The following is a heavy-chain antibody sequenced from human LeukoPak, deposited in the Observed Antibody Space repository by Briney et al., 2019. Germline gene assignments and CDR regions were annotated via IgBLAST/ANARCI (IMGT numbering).Heavy chain of an antibody. CDR2: TYYRSKWYN. Sequence: SQTLSLTCAISGDSVSNNSAAWNWIRQSPSRGLEWLGRTYYRSKWYNDYAVSVRSRITINAGTSKNQFSLQLNSVTPEDTAVYYCAREGSWGAVAGNFHYWGQGTLVTVSS. D-gene: IGHD6-13*01. J-gene: IGHJ4*02. CDR1: GDSVSNNSAA. V-gene: IGHV6-1*01. CDR3: AREGSWGAVAGNFHY.